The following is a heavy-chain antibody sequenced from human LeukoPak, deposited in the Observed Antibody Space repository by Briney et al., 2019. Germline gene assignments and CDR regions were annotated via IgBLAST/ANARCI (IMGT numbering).Heavy chain of an antibody. V-gene: IGHV3-23*01. J-gene: IGHJ4*02. CDR3: AKDQGSSGWYDYFDY. D-gene: IGHD6-19*01. CDR1: GFTFSSYA. Sequence: PVGSLRLSCAASGFTFSSYAMSWVRQAPGKGLEWVSAISGSGGSTYYADSVKGRFTISRDNSKNTLYLQMNSLRAEDTAVYYCAKDQGSSGWYDYFDYWGQGTLVTVSS. CDR2: ISGSGGST.